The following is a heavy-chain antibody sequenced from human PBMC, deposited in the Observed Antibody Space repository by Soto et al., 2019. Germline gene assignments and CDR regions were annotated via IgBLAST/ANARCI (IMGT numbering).Heavy chain of an antibody. CDR2: INPDNGNT. CDR3: ARGIATGQLDP. Sequence: ASGKVSCKASGYTFTRYTMSWVRQAPGQRLEWMGWINPDNGNTKSSQKFQDRVIITRDTSASTAYMDLSSLRSEDTAVYYCARGIATGQLDPWGQGTLVTVSS. J-gene: IGHJ5*02. CDR1: GYTFTRYT. V-gene: IGHV1-3*01. D-gene: IGHD2-15*01.